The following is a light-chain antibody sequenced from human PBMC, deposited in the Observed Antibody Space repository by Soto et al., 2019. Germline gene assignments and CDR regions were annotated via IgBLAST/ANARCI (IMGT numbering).Light chain of an antibody. CDR2: KAS. CDR3: QEYNSHPYT. Sequence: DIQMTQSPSTLSASVGDRVTITCRASQSIRSWLAWYQQKPGKAPKLLIYKASSLESGVPSRFSGSGSGTEFTLSISSLQPDDFATYYCQEYNSHPYTFGQGTKLEIK. V-gene: IGKV1-5*03. CDR1: QSIRSW. J-gene: IGKJ2*01.